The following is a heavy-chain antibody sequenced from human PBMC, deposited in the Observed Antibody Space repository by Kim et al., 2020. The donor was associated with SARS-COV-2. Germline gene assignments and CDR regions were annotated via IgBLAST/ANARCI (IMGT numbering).Heavy chain of an antibody. J-gene: IGHJ4*02. CDR2: INHSGST. Sequence: SETLSLTCAVYGGSFSGYYWSWIRQPPGKGLEWIGEINHSGSTNYNPSLKSRVTISVDTSKNQFSLKLSSVTAADTAVYYCALIAVAGASSCYWGQGTLVTVSS. CDR1: GGSFSGYY. D-gene: IGHD6-19*01. CDR3: ALIAVAGASSCY. V-gene: IGHV4-34*01.